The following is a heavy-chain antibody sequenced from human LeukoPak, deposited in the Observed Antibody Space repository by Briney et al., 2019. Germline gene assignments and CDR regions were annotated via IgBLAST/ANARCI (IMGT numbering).Heavy chain of an antibody. CDR2: INAGNGNT. D-gene: IGHD3-22*01. J-gene: IGHJ4*02. Sequence: ASVKVSCKASGYTFTSYAMHWVRQAPGQRLEWMGWINAGNGNTKYSQKFQGRVTITRDTSASTAYMELSSLRSEDTAVYYCARDADDSSGYYDYFDYWGQGTLVTVS. V-gene: IGHV1-3*01. CDR3: ARDADDSSGYYDYFDY. CDR1: GYTFTSYA.